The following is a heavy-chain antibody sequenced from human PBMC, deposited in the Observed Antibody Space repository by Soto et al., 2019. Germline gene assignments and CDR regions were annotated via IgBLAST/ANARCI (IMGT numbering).Heavy chain of an antibody. V-gene: IGHV3-48*02. CDR2: ISYDSDTI. CDR3: ARLHYDYV. CDR1: GFTFGTYS. Sequence: PGGSLRLSCAGSGFTFGTYSMNWVRQAAGKGLEWIAYISYDSDTIQYADSVKGRFAISRDNAKNSLYLQMNSLRDEDTAVYYCARLHYDYVWGQGTTVTVSS. D-gene: IGHD3-3*01. J-gene: IGHJ6*02.